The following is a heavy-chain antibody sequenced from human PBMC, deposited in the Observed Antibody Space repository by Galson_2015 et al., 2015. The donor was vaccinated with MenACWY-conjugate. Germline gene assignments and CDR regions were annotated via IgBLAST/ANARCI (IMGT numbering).Heavy chain of an antibody. Sequence: SLRLSCAASGFTFSSYSMHWVRQAPGKGLEYVSGLSTNGGTTYYADSVKGRFTISRDNSKNTLYLQMSDLRAEDTALYYCVKNSVAPLRAGDANPFDYWGQGTLVTVSS. D-gene: IGHD1-14*01. CDR2: LSTNGGTT. CDR3: VKNSVAPLRAGDANPFDY. V-gene: IGHV3-64D*06. CDR1: GFTFSSYS. J-gene: IGHJ4*02.